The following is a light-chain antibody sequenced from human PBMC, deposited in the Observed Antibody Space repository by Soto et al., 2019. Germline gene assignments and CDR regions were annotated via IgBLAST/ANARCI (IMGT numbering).Light chain of an antibody. J-gene: IGLJ3*02. CDR2: RHD. CDR3: TAWDDSLRGWV. Sequence: QAVVTQPPSASGTPGQRITISCSGSSSNIGSNYVYWYQQLPGTAPKLLIYRHDERPSGVPDRFSGSKSGTSASLAISGLGSGVEADYYCTAWDDSLRGWVFGGGTKLTVL. V-gene: IGLV1-47*01. CDR1: SSNIGSNY.